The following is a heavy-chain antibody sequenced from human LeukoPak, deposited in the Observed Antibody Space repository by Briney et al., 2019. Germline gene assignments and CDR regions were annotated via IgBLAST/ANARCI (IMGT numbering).Heavy chain of an antibody. CDR2: IKSKTDGGTT. J-gene: IGHJ4*02. CDR3: TTVDVYGSEFVPGVDY. CDR1: GFTFSNAW. V-gene: IGHV3-15*01. Sequence: GGPLRLSCAASGFTFSNAWMSWVRQAPGKGLEWVGRIKSKTDGGTTDYAAPVKGRFTISRDDSKNTLYLQMNSLKTEDTAVYYCTTVDVYGSEFVPGVDYWGQGTLVTVSS. D-gene: IGHD3-10*01.